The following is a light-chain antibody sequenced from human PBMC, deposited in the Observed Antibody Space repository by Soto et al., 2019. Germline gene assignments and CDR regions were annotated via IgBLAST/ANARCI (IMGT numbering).Light chain of an antibody. CDR2: GNS. CDR3: QSYDSSLSAV. CDR1: SSNIGAGYD. Sequence: QSVLTQPPSVSGAPGQRVTISCTGSSSNIGAGYDVHWYQQLPGTAPKLLIYGNSNRPSGVPDRFSGSKSGTSASLAITGLQAEYEADYSCQSYDSSLSAVFGGGTKVTVL. V-gene: IGLV1-40*01. J-gene: IGLJ2*01.